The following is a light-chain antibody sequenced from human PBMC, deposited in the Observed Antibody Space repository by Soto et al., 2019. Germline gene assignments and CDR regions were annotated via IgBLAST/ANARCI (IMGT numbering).Light chain of an antibody. Sequence: SYELTQPPSVSVAPGQTARITCGGNNIGGKSVHWYQQKPGQAPVLVVYDDSDRPSGIPDRFSGSNSGDTATLTIRRVEAGDEADYYCHVWASTAEFFVFGSGTKVTVL. CDR1: NIGGKS. V-gene: IGLV3-21*02. CDR3: HVWASTAEFFV. CDR2: DDS. J-gene: IGLJ1*01.